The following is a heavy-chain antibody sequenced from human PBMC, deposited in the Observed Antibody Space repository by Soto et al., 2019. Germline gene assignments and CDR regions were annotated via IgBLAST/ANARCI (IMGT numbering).Heavy chain of an antibody. J-gene: IGHJ6*02. CDR1: GGTFSSYA. Sequence: QVQLVQSGAEVKKPGSSVKVSCKASGGTFSSYAISWVRQAPGQGLEWMGGIIPIFGTANYAQKFQGRVTITADASTSTAYMELSSLRSEDTAVYYCARTSIVGATDYYYGMDVWGQGTTVTVSS. CDR3: ARTSIVGATDYYYGMDV. D-gene: IGHD1-26*01. CDR2: IIPIFGTA. V-gene: IGHV1-69*12.